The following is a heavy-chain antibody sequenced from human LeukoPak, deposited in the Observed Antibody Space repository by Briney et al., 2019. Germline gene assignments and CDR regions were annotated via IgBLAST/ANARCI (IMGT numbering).Heavy chain of an antibody. Sequence: SETLSLTCSVSGGSISSSSYYWGWIRQSPGKGLEWIATINYSGTTHYNPSLQSRVTMSADTSNSQFSLKVNSVTAADTAVYHCARGRWISGSYYSFDTWGQGTLVTVSS. D-gene: IGHD1-26*01. CDR2: INYSGTT. CDR1: GGSISSSSYY. V-gene: IGHV4-39*07. J-gene: IGHJ4*02. CDR3: ARGRWISGSYYSFDT.